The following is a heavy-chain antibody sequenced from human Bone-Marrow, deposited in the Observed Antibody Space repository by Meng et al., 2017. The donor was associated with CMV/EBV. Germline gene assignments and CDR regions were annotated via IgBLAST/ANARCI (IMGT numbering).Heavy chain of an antibody. J-gene: IGHJ5*02. V-gene: IGHV4-39*07. CDR3: ARRRQDCSSTSCSENLGWFDP. Sequence: GSLRLSCTVSGGSISSYYWGWIRQPPGKGLEWIGSIYYSGSTYYNPSLKSRVTISVDTSKNQFSLKLSSVTAADTAVYYCARRRQDCSSTSCSENLGWFDPWGQGTLVTVSS. D-gene: IGHD2-2*01. CDR2: IYYSGST. CDR1: GGSISSYY.